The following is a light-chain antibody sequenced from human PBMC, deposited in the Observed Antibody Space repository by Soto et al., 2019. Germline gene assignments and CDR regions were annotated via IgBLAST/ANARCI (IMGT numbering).Light chain of an antibody. J-gene: IGLJ1*01. CDR2: GNS. V-gene: IGLV1-40*01. CDR3: QSYDSSLSGFYV. Sequence: QSVLTQPPSVSGAPGQRVTISCTGSSSNIGAGYDVHWYQQLPGTAPKLLIYGNSNRPSGVPDRFSGSKSGTSASLAITGLQAEGEADYYCQSYDSSLSGFYVFGTGTKATVL. CDR1: SSNIGAGYD.